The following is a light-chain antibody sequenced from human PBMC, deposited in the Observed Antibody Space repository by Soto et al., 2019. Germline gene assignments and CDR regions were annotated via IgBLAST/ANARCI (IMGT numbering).Light chain of an antibody. Sequence: ALTQPRSVSGSPGQSVTISCTGTSSDVGGYNFVSWYQQHPGKAPKLMIYDVNKRPSGVPGRFSGSKSGNTASLTISGLQAEDEADYYCCSYAGTYTHYVFGTGTKVTVL. J-gene: IGLJ1*01. CDR3: CSYAGTYTHYV. V-gene: IGLV2-11*01. CDR2: DVN. CDR1: SSDVGGYNF.